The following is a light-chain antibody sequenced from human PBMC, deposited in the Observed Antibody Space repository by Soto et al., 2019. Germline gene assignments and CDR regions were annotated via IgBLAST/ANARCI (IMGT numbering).Light chain of an antibody. CDR3: QQCGSSPYT. CDR1: QSVSSSY. CDR2: GAS. V-gene: IGKV3-20*01. J-gene: IGKJ2*01. Sequence: EIVLTQSPGTLSLSPGERATLSCRASQSVSSSYLAWYQQKPGQAPRLLIYGASSRATGIPDRFSGSESGTDFTLTISRLEPEDFAVYHCQQCGSSPYTFGQGTKLEIK.